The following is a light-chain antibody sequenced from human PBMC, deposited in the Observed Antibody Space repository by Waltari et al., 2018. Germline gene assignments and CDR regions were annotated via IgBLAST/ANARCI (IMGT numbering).Light chain of an antibody. CDR3: QHYYSPPHT. J-gene: IGKJ2*01. CDR1: LTVLYRSNNKHY. V-gene: IGKV4-1*01. Sequence: DIVMTQSPDSLAVSLGERATINCTSSLTVLYRSNNKHYLAWYQQKPGQPPKLLIYWASTRESGVPDRFSGSGSGTDFTLTIGSLQAEDVAVYYCQHYYSPPHTFGQGTKLEIK. CDR2: WAS.